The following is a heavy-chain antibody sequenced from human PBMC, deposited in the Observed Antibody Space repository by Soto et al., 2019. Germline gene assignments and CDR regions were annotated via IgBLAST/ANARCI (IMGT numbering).Heavy chain of an antibody. J-gene: IGHJ6*02. Sequence: SETLSLTCTVFGGSISSSSYYWGWIRQPPGKGLEWIGSIYYSGSTYYNPSLKSRVTISVDTSKNQFSLKLSSVTAADTAVYYCARQADRYGDGVYYYYGMDVWGQGTTVTVSS. CDR1: GGSISSSSYY. CDR2: IYYSGST. D-gene: IGHD4-17*01. V-gene: IGHV4-39*01. CDR3: ARQADRYGDGVYYYYGMDV.